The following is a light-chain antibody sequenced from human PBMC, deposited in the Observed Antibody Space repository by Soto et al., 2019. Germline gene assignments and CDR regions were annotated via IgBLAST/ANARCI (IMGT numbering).Light chain of an antibody. V-gene: IGKV1-5*01. Sequence: DIQMTQYPSTLSASVGDRVTITYRDSQSIDTWLAWYHQKTGKAPNLLIFDASSLESGVPSRFSGSGSGTEFTLPISNRQPEDFATYDCQQYNSSPFTFGPGTNVDIK. CDR1: QSIDTW. J-gene: IGKJ3*01. CDR3: QQYNSSPFT. CDR2: DAS.